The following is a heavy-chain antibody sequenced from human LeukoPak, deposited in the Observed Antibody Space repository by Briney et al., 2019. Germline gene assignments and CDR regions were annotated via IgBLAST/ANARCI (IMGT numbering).Heavy chain of an antibody. J-gene: IGHJ4*02. CDR2: ISGSGGST. CDR3: AKAQTTVVTRSLDY. D-gene: IGHD4-23*01. V-gene: IGHV3-23*01. CDR1: GFTFSSYG. Sequence: PGGTLRLSCAASGFTFSSYGMSWVRQAPGKGLEWVSAISGSGGSTYYADSVKGRFTISRDNSKNTLYLQMNSLRAEDTAVYYCAKAQTTVVTRSLDYWGQGTLVTVSS.